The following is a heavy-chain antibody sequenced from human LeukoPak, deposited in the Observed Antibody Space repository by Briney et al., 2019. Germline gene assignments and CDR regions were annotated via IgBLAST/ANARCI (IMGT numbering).Heavy chain of an antibody. Sequence: ASVKVSCKASGYTFTSYDINWVRQATGQGLEWMGWMNPNSGNTGYAQKFQGRVTMTRNTSISTAYMELSSLRSEDTAVYYCARAGTIFGVARRDYYMDVWGKGTTVTVSS. CDR3: ARAGTIFGVARRDYYMDV. D-gene: IGHD3-3*01. V-gene: IGHV1-8*01. CDR2: MNPNSGNT. CDR1: GYTFTSYD. J-gene: IGHJ6*03.